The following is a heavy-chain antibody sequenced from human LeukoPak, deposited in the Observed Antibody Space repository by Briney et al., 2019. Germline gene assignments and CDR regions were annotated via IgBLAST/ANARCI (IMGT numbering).Heavy chain of an antibody. CDR2: ISGSGGST. D-gene: IGHD6-19*01. CDR1: GYTLTELS. CDR3: AKVPVAGTFDY. J-gene: IGHJ4*02. Sequence: ASVKVSCKVSGYTLTELSMHWVRQAPGKGLEWVSAISGSGGSTYYADSVKGRFTISRDNSKNTLYLQMNSLRAEDTAVYYCAKVPVAGTFDYWGQGTLVTVSS. V-gene: IGHV3-23*01.